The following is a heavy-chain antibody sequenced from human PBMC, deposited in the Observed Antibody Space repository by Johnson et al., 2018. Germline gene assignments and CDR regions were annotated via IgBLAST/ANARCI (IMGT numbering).Heavy chain of an antibody. J-gene: IGHJ6*02. CDR2: IIPIFGTA. CDR1: GGTFSSYA. V-gene: IGHV1-69*18. D-gene: IGHD1-26*01. Sequence: QVQLVQSGAEVKKPGSSVKVSCKASGGTFSSYAISWVRQAPGQGLEWMGRIIPIFGTANYAQKFQGRVTITADESTSTAYMELSSLRSEDTAVYYCAKDTAGGIVGATTSHYYYGMDVWGQGTTVTVSS. CDR3: AKDTAGGIVGATTSHYYYGMDV.